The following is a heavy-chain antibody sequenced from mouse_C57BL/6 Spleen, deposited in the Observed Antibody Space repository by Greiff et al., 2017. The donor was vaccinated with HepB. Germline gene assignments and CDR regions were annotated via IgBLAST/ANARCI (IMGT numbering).Heavy chain of an antibody. V-gene: IGHV5-15*01. D-gene: IGHD2-4*01. CDR2: ISNLAYSI. J-gene: IGHJ4*01. CDR3: ARRGDYDVGDY. CDR1: GFTFSDYG. Sequence: EVHLVESGGGLVQPGGSLKLSCAASGFTFSDYGMAWVRQAPRKGPEWVAFISNLAYSIYYADTVTGRFTISRENAKNTLYLEMSSLRSEDTAMYYCARRGDYDVGDYWGQGTSVTVSS.